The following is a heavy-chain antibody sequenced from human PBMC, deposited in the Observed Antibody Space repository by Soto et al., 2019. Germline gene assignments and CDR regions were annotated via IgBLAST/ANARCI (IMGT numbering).Heavy chain of an antibody. CDR3: ARDGNSSSSYYYYYGMDV. V-gene: IGHV1-69*13. CDR1: GGTFSSYA. D-gene: IGHD6-6*01. Sequence: VASVKVSCKASGGTFSSYAISWVLQAPGQGLEWMGGIIPIFGTANYAQKFQGRVTITADESTSTAYMELSSLRSEDTAVYYCARDGNSSSSYYYYYGMDVWGQGTTVTVSS. CDR2: IIPIFGTA. J-gene: IGHJ6*02.